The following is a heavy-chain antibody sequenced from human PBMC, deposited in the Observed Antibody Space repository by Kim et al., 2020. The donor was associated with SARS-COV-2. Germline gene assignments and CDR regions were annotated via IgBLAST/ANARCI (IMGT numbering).Heavy chain of an antibody. CDR1: GFTFSNYA. D-gene: IGHD5-18*01. Sequence: GGSLRLSCSASGFTFSNYAMHWVRQAPGKGLEYVSAIGSNGVSTHYADSVKDRFTISRDNSKNTLYLQMSSLRTEDRAVYYCVKDRLSGYSYGYLDYWGQGSLVTVSS. J-gene: IGHJ4*02. CDR2: IGSNGVST. V-gene: IGHV3-64D*06. CDR3: VKDRLSGYSYGYLDY.